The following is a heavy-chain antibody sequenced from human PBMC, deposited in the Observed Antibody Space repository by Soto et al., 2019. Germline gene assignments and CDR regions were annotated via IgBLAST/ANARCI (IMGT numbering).Heavy chain of an antibody. CDR3: SSTSAHYYYYGMDV. V-gene: IGHV3-49*03. CDR2: IRSKAYGGTT. CDR1: VFTFGDYA. Sequence: PGGSLRLSCTASVFTFGDYAMSWFRQAPGKGLEWVGFIRSKAYGGTTEYAASVKGRFTISRDDSKSIAYLQMNSLKTEDTAVYSCSSTSAHYYYYGMDVWGQWTTGTVSS. J-gene: IGHJ6*02. D-gene: IGHD2-2*01.